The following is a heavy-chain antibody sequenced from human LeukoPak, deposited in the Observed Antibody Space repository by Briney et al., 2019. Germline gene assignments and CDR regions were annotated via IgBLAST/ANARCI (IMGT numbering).Heavy chain of an antibody. J-gene: IGHJ4*02. CDR3: ARSNGGSYAPPSDY. CDR2: IYPGDSDT. V-gene: IGHV5-51*01. D-gene: IGHD1-26*01. CDR1: GYTFTDYY. Sequence: GASVKVSCKASGYTFTDYYIHWVRQMPGKGLEWMGIIYPGDSDTRYSPSFQGQVTISADKSISTAYLQWSSLKASDTAMYYCARSNGGSYAPPSDYWGQGTLVTVSS.